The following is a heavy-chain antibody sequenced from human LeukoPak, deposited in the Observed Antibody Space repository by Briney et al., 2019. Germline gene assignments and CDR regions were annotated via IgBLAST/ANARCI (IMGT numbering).Heavy chain of an antibody. CDR1: GFTFDDYT. Sequence: QPGGSLRLSCAASGFTFDDYTMHWVRHAPGKGLEWVSLISWDGGSTYYADSVKGRFTISRDNSKNSLYLQMNSLRTEDTALYYCAKDIVATTEYYYGMDVWGQGTTVTVSS. CDR3: AKDIVATTEYYYGMDV. V-gene: IGHV3-43*01. CDR2: ISWDGGST. J-gene: IGHJ6*02. D-gene: IGHD5-12*01.